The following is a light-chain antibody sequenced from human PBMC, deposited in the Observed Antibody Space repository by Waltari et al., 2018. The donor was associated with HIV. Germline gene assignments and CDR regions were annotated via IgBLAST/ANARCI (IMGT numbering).Light chain of an antibody. J-gene: IGLJ1*01. CDR3: SSYTSSGAYV. CDR2: EVR. CDR1: SSAVGGSNP. Sequence: QSALTQPPSVSGSPGQSITISCPGTSSAVGGSNPVSWYPQHPGKAPKLMIYEVRNRPSGVSYRFSGSKSGNTASLTISGLQAEDETDYYCSSYTSSGAYVFGTGTTVTVL. V-gene: IGLV2-14*01.